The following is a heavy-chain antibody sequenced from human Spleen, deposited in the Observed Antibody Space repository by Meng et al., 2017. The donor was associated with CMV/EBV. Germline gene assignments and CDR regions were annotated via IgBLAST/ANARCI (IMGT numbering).Heavy chain of an antibody. Sequence: GESLKISCTASGFTFGDYAMHWVRQAPGKGLEWVAVISHDAVNKYYADSVKGRFTISRDNSKNTLYLQMNSLRAEDTAVYYCAKIGPRPDIVVVPAAANYFDYWGQGTLVTVSS. V-gene: IGHV3-30-3*02. CDR1: GFTFGDYA. J-gene: IGHJ4*02. CDR3: AKIGPRPDIVVVPAAANYFDY. D-gene: IGHD2-2*01. CDR2: ISHDAVNK.